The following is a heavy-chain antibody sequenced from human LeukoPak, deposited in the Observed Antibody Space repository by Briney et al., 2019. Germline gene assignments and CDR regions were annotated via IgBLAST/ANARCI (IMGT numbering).Heavy chain of an antibody. D-gene: IGHD3-10*01. Sequence: SETLSLTCTVSGDSLISNYWSWIRQPPGKALEWIGYIYYTGKTYYNPSLEGRVTILVDTSRNHFSVKLSSVTAADTAVYYCARSQNYYGSGDYWSQGTLVTVSS. V-gene: IGHV4-59*01. CDR2: IYYTGKT. CDR1: GDSLISNY. CDR3: ARSQNYYGSGDY. J-gene: IGHJ4*02.